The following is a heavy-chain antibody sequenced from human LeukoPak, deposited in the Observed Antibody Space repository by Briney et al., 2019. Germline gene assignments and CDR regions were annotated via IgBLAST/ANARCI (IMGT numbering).Heavy chain of an antibody. CDR3: ARDLIAARPGWFDP. V-gene: IGHV1-18*01. CDR2: ISAYNGNT. D-gene: IGHD6-6*01. Sequence: ASVKVSCKASGYTFTTYGINWVRQAPGQGLEWMGWISAYNGNTNYAQNVQGRVTMSTDTSTSTAYMELRSLGSDDTAVYYCARDLIAARPGWFDPWGLGTLVTVSS. J-gene: IGHJ5*02. CDR1: GYTFTTYG.